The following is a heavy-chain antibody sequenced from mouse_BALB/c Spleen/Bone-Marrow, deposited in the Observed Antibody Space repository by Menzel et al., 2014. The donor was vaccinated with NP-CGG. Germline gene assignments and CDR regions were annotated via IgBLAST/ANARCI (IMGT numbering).Heavy chain of an antibody. V-gene: IGHV2-2*02. J-gene: IGHJ3*01. CDR2: IWSGGST. CDR3: ARGLYYDYEFAY. Sequence: VKLVESGPGLVQPSQSLSITCTVSGFSLTSYGVHWVRQSPGKGLEWLGVIWSGGSTDYNAAFISRLSISKDNSKSQVFFKMNSLQANDTAICYCARGLYYDYEFAYWGQGTLVTVSA. CDR1: GFSLTSYG. D-gene: IGHD2-4*01.